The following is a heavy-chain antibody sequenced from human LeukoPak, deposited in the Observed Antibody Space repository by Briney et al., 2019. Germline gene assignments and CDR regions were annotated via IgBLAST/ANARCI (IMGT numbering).Heavy chain of an antibody. CDR3: ARAPHYDSSGYNYDMYYFDY. CDR2: IYDYNGST. D-gene: IGHD3-22*01. V-gene: IGHV4-31*03. CDR1: GVATRSGDYY. Sequence: SQTLSLTCNVSGVATRSGDYYWSWIRHHPGKGLEWFGFIYDYNGSTYYNPSLKSRVTISVDTSKNQFSLKLSSVTAADTAVYYCARAPHYDSSGYNYDMYYFDYWGQGTLVTVSS. J-gene: IGHJ4*02.